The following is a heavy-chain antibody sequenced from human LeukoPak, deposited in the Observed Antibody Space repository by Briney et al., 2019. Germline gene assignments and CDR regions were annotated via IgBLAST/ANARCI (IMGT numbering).Heavy chain of an antibody. D-gene: IGHD3-3*01. CDR2: IYYSGST. J-gene: IGHJ6*02. V-gene: IGHV4-39*01. Sequence: PSETLSLTCTVSGGSISSSSYYWGWIRQPPGKGLEWIGSIYYSGSTYYNPSLKSRVTISVDTSKNQFSLKLSSVTAADTAVYYCARRNSLFTIFGVVSAASYGMDVWGQGTTVTVSS. CDR1: GGSISSSSYY. CDR3: ARRNSLFTIFGVVSAASYGMDV.